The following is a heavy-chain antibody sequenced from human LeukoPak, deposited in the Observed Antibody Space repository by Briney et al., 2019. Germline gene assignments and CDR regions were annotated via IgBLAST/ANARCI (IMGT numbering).Heavy chain of an antibody. J-gene: IGHJ4*02. V-gene: IGHV3-7*04. CDR3: ARDAILTGRFDY. CDR2: IKRDGSEK. CDR1: GFTFSSYS. Sequence: PGGSLRLSSAASGFTFSSYSMSWVRQAPGKGLAWVANIKRDGSEKYYVDSVKGRFTISRDNAKNSLYLQMNSLRAEDTAVYYCARDAILTGRFDYWGQGSLVTVSS. D-gene: IGHD3-9*01.